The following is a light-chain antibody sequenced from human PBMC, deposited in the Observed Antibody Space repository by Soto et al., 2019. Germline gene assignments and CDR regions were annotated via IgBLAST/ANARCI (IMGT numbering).Light chain of an antibody. V-gene: IGKV1-12*01. J-gene: IGKJ5*01. Sequence: EIQMTQSPSTLSTSVGDRVTITCRASQSISSWLAWYQQKPGKAPRLLIYEATNLQSGVPPRFSGSGSGTDFTLTISSLQPEDFATYFCQQANSFPITFGQGTRLEVK. CDR1: QSISSW. CDR3: QQANSFPIT. CDR2: EAT.